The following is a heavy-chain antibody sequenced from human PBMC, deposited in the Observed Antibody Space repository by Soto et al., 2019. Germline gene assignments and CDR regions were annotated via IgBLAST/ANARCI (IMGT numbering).Heavy chain of an antibody. J-gene: IGHJ4*02. D-gene: IGHD5-18*01. CDR2: ISKDGNNK. Sequence: PGGSLRLSCAASGSNFRNFAMHWVRQAPGKGLEWVAAISKDGNNKYYGDSVKGRITISRDNSNNTLYLQMNSLRAEDTAVYYCANSYGSPHYFDYWGQGTLVTVSS. V-gene: IGHV3-30*18. CDR1: GSNFRNFA. CDR3: ANSYGSPHYFDY.